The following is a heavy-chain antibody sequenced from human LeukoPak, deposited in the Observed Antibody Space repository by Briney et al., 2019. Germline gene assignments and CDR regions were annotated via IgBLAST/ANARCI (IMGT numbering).Heavy chain of an antibody. CDR2: ISWNSDTI. CDR1: GFSFGDYA. D-gene: IGHD5-18*01. CDR3: AKGTGYSYGGSFDS. J-gene: IGHJ4*02. V-gene: IGHV3-9*01. Sequence: GRSLRLSCAASGFSFGDYAMYWPRQTPGKGPEGVSGISWNSDTIGYADSVKGRFTISRDNAKNSLYLQMNSLRAEDTALYYCAKGTGYSYGGSFDSWGQGTLITVSS.